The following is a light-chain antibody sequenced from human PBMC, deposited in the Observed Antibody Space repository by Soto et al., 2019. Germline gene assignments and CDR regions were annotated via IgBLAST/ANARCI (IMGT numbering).Light chain of an antibody. J-gene: IGKJ2*03. CDR1: QTISND. V-gene: IGKV1-39*01. CDR2: LAS. Sequence: DIQMTQSPSSLSASVGDRVTISCRASQTISNDLNWYQQKPGKAPKLLIYLASNLQSGVPSRFSGRGSGTDFTLTISSLQPEDFANYYCQQTYTTVYSFGQGTKLE. CDR3: QQTYTTVYS.